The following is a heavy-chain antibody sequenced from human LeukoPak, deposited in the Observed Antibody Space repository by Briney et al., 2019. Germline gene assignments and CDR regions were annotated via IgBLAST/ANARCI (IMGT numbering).Heavy chain of an antibody. CDR2: ISGSGGST. D-gene: IGHD3-22*01. J-gene: IGHJ3*02. CDR1: GFTLSSYA. CDR3: AKDGRYYYDSSGYYFDAFDI. V-gene: IGHV3-23*01. Sequence: PGGSLRLSCAASGFTLSSYAMSWVRQAPGKGLEWVSAISGSGGSTCYADSVKGRFTISRDNSKNTLYLQMNSLRAEDTAVYYCAKDGRYYYDSSGYYFDAFDIWGQGTMVTVSS.